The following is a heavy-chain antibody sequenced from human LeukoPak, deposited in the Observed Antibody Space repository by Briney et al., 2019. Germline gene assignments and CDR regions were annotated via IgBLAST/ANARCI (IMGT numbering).Heavy chain of an antibody. V-gene: IGHV4-39*01. CDR3: ARTRDFYYENAFDI. CDR1: GGSISASIYY. D-gene: IGHD3-22*01. CDR2: IYYRGST. J-gene: IGHJ3*02. Sequence: PSETLSLTCTVSGGSISASIYYWGWIRPPPGKGREWIGSIYYRGSTYYNPSLKSRVTISVDTSKNQFSLNLNSVTAADTAVYYCARTRDFYYENAFDIWGQGTMVTASS.